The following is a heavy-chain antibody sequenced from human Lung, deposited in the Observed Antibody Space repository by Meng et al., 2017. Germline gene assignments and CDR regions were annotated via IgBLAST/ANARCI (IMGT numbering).Heavy chain of an antibody. V-gene: IGHV4-34*01. CDR1: GGYFSDYY. CDR2: INHSGST. CDR3: ARGPTTMAHDFDY. Sequence: QVQLQHGGAGWLKPSETLSLPGVFSGGYFSDYYWSWIRQPPGKGLEWIGEINHSGSTNYNPSLESRATISVDTSQNNLSLKLSSVTAADSAVYYCARGPTTMAHDFDYWGQGTLVTVSS. J-gene: IGHJ4*02. D-gene: IGHD4-11*01.